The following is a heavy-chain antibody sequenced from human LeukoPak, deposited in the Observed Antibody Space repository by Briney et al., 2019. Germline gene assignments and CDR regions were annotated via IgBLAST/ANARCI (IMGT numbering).Heavy chain of an antibody. V-gene: IGHV1-69*05. Sequence: SVKVSXKASGGTFRSYAISWVRQAPGQGLEWMGGIIPIFGTANYAQKFQGRVTITTDESTSTAYMELSSLRSEDTAVYYRARGVEMATITGGGFDYWGQGTLVTVSS. CDR2: IIPIFGTA. D-gene: IGHD5-24*01. CDR3: ARGVEMATITGGGFDY. CDR1: GGTFRSYA. J-gene: IGHJ4*02.